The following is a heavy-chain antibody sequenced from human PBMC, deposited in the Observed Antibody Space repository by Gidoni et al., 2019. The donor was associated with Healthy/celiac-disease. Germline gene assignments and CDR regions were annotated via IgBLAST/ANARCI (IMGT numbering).Heavy chain of an antibody. J-gene: IGHJ1*01. V-gene: IGHV3-23*01. CDR2: ISGSGGST. CDR3: AKDLDYYGSGSQEYFQH. Sequence: EVQLLESGGGLVQPGGSLRLSCAASGFTFSSYAMIWVRQAPGKGLEWVSAISGSGGSTYYADSVKGRFTISRDNSKNTLYLQMNSLRAEDTAVYYCAKDLDYYGSGSQEYFQHWGQGTLVTVSS. CDR1: GFTFSSYA. D-gene: IGHD3-10*01.